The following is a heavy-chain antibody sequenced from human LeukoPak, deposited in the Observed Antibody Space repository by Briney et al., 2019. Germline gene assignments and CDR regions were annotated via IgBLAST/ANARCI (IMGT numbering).Heavy chain of an antibody. Sequence: GGSLRLFCAASGFTFSSYAMSWVRQAPGKGLEWVSAISGSGGSTYYADSVKGRFTISRDNSKNTLYLQMNSLRAEDTAVYYCAKARGHGQWLVVPFDYWGQGTLVTVSS. CDR2: ISGSGGST. D-gene: IGHD6-19*01. CDR3: AKARGHGQWLVVPFDY. V-gene: IGHV3-23*01. J-gene: IGHJ4*02. CDR1: GFTFSSYA.